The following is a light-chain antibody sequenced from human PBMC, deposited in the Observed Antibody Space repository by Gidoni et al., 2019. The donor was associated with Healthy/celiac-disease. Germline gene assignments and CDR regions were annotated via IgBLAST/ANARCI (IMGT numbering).Light chain of an antibody. Sequence: EIGLTQSPGTLSLSPGERATLSCRASQSVRSSYLAWYPQKPGQTPRLLIFGASSSATGLPAMFSGSGSRTDFTLPISRLEPEVLAVYYCQQYGSSPITFGQVTRLEI. J-gene: IGKJ5*01. V-gene: IGKV3-20*01. CDR3: QQYGSSPIT. CDR2: GAS. CDR1: QSVRSSY.